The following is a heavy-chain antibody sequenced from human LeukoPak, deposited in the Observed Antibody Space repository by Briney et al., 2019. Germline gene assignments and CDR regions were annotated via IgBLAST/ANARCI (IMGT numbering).Heavy chain of an antibody. V-gene: IGHV3-30-3*01. Sequence: PGGSLRLSCAASGFTFSSYAMHWVRQAPGKGLEWVAVISYDGSNKYYANSVKGRFTISRDNSKNTLYLQMNSLRAEDTAVYYCASSQAGDDYWGQGTLVTVSS. CDR2: ISYDGSNK. J-gene: IGHJ4*02. CDR3: ASSQAGDDY. CDR1: GFTFSSYA.